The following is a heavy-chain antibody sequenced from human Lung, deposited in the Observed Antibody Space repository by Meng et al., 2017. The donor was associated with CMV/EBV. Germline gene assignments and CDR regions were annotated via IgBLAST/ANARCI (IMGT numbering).Heavy chain of an antibody. CDR3: ARGELLWDY. D-gene: IGHD2-2*01. V-gene: IGHV4-30-4*01. Sequence: QVQRQESGPGLVKPSQTLALTCTASGDSISSGEYFWSWIRQPPGKGLEWIGYMDYRGSTFYNPSLKSRVTISVDTSKNQFSLKLSSVTAADTAVYFCARGELLWDYWGQGTLVTVSS. CDR1: GDSISSGEYF. J-gene: IGHJ4*02. CDR2: MDYRGST.